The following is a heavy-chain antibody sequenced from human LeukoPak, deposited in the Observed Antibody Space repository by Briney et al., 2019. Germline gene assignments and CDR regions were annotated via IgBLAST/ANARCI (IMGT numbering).Heavy chain of an antibody. CDR2: INTKGET. CDR1: GVSMSAYQ. CDR3: ATSNDAKIAPFDH. V-gene: IGHV4-4*09. D-gene: IGHD2-21*01. Sequence: SETLSLTRTVSGVSMSAYQRSWVRQSPEKGLEWIGCINTKGETSYNPSLKSRVTTSVDTSKSQFSLRLTSVTAADTAVYYCATSNDAKIAPFDHWGQGAPVTVSS. J-gene: IGHJ4*02.